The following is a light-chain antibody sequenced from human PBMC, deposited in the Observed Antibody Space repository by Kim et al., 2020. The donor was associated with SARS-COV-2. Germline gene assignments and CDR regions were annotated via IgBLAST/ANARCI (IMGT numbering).Light chain of an antibody. J-gene: IGLJ3*02. CDR2: DVS. V-gene: IGLV2-14*04. CDR1: SSDFGGYNY. Sequence: GQSITISCTGTSSDFGGYNYVSWYQQHPGKAPMLIIYDVSKRPSGVSNRFSGSKSANTASLAISGLQAEDEADYYCSSYTSSSTLVFGGGTQLTVL. CDR3: SSYTSSSTLV.